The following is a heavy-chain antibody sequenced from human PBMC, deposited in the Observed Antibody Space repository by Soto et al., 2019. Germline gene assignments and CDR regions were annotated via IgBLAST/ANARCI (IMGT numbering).Heavy chain of an antibody. CDR2: ISAYNGNT. D-gene: IGHD3-3*01. CDR1: GYTFTSYG. Sequence: ASVQVSCKASGYTFTSYGFSWVRQAPGQGLEWMGWISAYNGNTNYAQKLQGRVTMTTDTSTSTAYMELRSLRSDDTAVYYCARGPTYYDFWRGYPPPRTYGMDVWGQGTTVTVSS. CDR3: ARGPTYYDFWRGYPPPRTYGMDV. J-gene: IGHJ6*02. V-gene: IGHV1-18*01.